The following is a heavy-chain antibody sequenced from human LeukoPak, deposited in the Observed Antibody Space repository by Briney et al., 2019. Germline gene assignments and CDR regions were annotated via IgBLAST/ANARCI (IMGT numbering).Heavy chain of an antibody. Sequence: SETLSLPCTVSGGSISSGTYYWSWIRQPAGRGLEWVGRIYTSGSTNYNPSLKSPVTISLDTSKNQFSLKLSSVAAADTAVYYCARGRWLQFSQYFFDYWGQGTLVTVSS. CDR3: ARGRWLQFSQYFFDY. CDR1: GGSISSGTYY. D-gene: IGHD5-24*01. V-gene: IGHV4-61*02. CDR2: IYTSGST. J-gene: IGHJ4*02.